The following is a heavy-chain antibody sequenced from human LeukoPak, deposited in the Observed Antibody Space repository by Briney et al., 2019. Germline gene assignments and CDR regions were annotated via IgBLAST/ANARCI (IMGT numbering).Heavy chain of an antibody. CDR1: GFTFGDYA. V-gene: IGHV3-49*04. CDR3: TRYAFGGVIPFGY. D-gene: IGHD3-16*02. CDR2: IRSKAYGGTT. Sequence: GGSLRLSCTASGFTFGDYAMSWVRQAPGKGLEWVGFIRSKAYGGTTEYAASVKGRFTISRDDSKSIAYLQMSSLKTEDTAVYYCTRYAFGGVIPFGYWGQGTLVTVSS. J-gene: IGHJ4*02.